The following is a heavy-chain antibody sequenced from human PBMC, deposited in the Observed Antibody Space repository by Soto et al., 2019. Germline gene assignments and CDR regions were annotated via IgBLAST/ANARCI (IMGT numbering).Heavy chain of an antibody. CDR2: IKNDGSEK. V-gene: IGHV3-7*05. D-gene: IGHD6-19*01. CDR3: ARDWGTPGRGSAVGYYYHYGMDV. CDR1: MFTFNPYG. J-gene: IGHJ6*02. Sequence: EVQLVESGGGLVQPGGSLSLTCLASMFTFNPYGINWVRRPPGRGLGGGANIKNDGSEKNYVNSVKGRFTIYRDNAKNSLYLQMNSLRGEDRAVYFCARDWGTPGRGSAVGYYYHYGMDVWGQGTTVTVSS.